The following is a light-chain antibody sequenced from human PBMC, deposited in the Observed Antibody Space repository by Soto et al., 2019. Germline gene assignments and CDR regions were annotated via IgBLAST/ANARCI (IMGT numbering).Light chain of an antibody. CDR1: QSVSSN. Sequence: EIVLTQSPVTLSLSPGERATLSCRASQSVSSNLAWYQQKPGQAPRLLIYDASNRATGIPARFSGSGSGTDFTLTISSLEPEDFAVYYCQQRSNWPRVTFGPGTKVDIK. V-gene: IGKV3-11*01. CDR2: DAS. J-gene: IGKJ3*01. CDR3: QQRSNWPRVT.